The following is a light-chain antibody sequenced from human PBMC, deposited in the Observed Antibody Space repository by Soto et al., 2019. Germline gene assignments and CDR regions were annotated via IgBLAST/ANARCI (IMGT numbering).Light chain of an antibody. J-gene: IGKJ5*01. CDR1: QGIGSV. Sequence: IPLTQSPSSLSASVGDRVTITCRASQGIGSVLAWFQQKPGKAPKLLIYSASTLQNGVPSRFSGSGSGTDFTLTISGLQPEDFAAYFCQQLNSYPVTFGQVTRLQIK. CDR3: QQLNSYPVT. CDR2: SAS. V-gene: IGKV1-9*01.